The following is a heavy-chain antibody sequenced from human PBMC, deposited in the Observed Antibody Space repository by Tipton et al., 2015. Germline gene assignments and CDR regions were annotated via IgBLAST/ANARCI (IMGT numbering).Heavy chain of an antibody. CDR2: TQYSGST. CDR3: ARDLEHGMDV. J-gene: IGHJ6*02. CDR1: SDSISKYY. V-gene: IGHV4-59*01. Sequence: LRPSCSVSSDSISKYYWSWIRQPPGKELEWIGYTQYSGSTNYNPSLKSRVTISVDTSKTQFSLKMSSVTASDTAVYYCARDLEHGMDVWGHGTTVTVSS. D-gene: IGHD5-24*01.